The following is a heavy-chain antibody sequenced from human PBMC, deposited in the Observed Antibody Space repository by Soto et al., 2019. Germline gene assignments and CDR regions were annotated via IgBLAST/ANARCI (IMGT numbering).Heavy chain of an antibody. CDR2: IYYSGTT. J-gene: IGHJ4*02. CDR3: ARTLMIRGHPSDC. D-gene: IGHD3-10*01. V-gene: IGHV4-31*03. Sequence: QVQLQESGPGLVKPSETLSLTCTVSGASISSGGYYWSWIRQHPGKGLEWIGYIYYSGTTHYNPSLKSRVSISMDTSKNQLSLRLNSVTAADTAMYYCARTLMIRGHPSDCWGQGTLVTVSS. CDR1: GASISSGGYY.